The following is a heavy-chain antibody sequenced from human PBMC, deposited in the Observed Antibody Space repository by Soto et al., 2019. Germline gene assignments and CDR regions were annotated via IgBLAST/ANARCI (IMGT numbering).Heavy chain of an antibody. CDR2: ISYGGSNK. V-gene: IGHV3-30*18. CDR1: RFTFRSSG. J-gene: IGHJ5*02. D-gene: IGHD2-2*01. Sequence: PGGSLGLSCVASRFTFRSSGMHWVRQAPGKGLEWVAVISYGGSNKYYADSVKGRFTISRDNSKNTLYLQMNNLRAEDTAVYYSAKDNCISTSCYRLYNWFDPWGQGTLVTVSS. CDR3: AKDNCISTSCYRLYNWFDP.